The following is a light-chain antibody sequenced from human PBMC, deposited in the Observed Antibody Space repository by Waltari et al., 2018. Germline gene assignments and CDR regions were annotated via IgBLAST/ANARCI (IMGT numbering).Light chain of an antibody. CDR2: DAS. CDR3: QQSYSLLRLT. V-gene: IGKV1-33*01. J-gene: IGKJ4*01. Sequence: DIQMTQSPSSLSASVGDRVTITCQAIQDISNYLNWYQQKPGKAPKLLIYDASNLETGVPSRFSGSGSGTDFTFTISSLQPEDFATYYCQQSYSLLRLTFGGGTKVDIK. CDR1: QDISNY.